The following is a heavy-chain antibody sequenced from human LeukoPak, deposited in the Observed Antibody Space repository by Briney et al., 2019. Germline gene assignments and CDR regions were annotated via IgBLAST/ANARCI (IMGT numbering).Heavy chain of an antibody. CDR3: AREVNYYDSSGYYYVNWFDP. J-gene: IGHJ5*02. D-gene: IGHD3-22*01. CDR1: GGTFSSYA. Sequence: ASVKVSCKASGGTFSSYAISWVRQAPGQGLEWMGGITPIFGTANYAQKFQGRVTITTDESTSTAYMELSSLRSEDTAVYYCAREVNYYDSSGYYYVNWFDPWGQGTLVTVSS. CDR2: ITPIFGTA. V-gene: IGHV1-69*05.